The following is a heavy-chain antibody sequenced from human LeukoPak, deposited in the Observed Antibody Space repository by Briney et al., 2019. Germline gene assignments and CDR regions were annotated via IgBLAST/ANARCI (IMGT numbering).Heavy chain of an antibody. CDR2: ILTNGNT. V-gene: IGHV4-4*07. D-gene: IGHD2-15*01. CDR1: GGSIKGYF. CDR3: ARSARVEPGTGYYFDS. J-gene: IGHJ4*02. Sequence: SETLSLTCTGSGGSIKGYFWSWMRQPAGKGLEWIGRILTNGNTDYNPSLDSRVTMSMDTSRNQFSLKLRSVSAADTAVYDCARSARVEPGTGYYFDSWGRGTLVTVSS.